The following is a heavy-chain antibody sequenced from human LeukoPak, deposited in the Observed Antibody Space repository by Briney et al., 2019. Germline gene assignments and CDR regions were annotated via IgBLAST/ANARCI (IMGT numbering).Heavy chain of an antibody. CDR3: AIDDYGDNAFDY. CDR2: IYHSGST. Sequence: SETLSLTCTVSGYSISSGYYWGWIRQPPGKGLEWIGSIYHSGSTYYNPSLKSRVTISVDTSKSQFSLKLSSVTAADTAVYYCAIDDYGDNAFDYGGQGTLVTVSS. V-gene: IGHV4-38-2*02. D-gene: IGHD4-17*01. J-gene: IGHJ4*02. CDR1: GYSISSGYY.